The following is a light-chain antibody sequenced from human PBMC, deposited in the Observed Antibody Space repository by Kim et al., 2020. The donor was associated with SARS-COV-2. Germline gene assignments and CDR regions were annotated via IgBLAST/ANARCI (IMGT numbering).Light chain of an antibody. Sequence: GQSITISCTGTSSDVGGSNYVSWYQQYPGKAPKLMIYDVSHRPSGVSTRFSGSKSANTASLTISGLQAEDEADYYCSSYTGSSYVLFGGGTQLTVL. CDR1: SSDVGGSNY. J-gene: IGLJ2*01. CDR3: SSYTGSSYVL. V-gene: IGLV2-14*03. CDR2: DVS.